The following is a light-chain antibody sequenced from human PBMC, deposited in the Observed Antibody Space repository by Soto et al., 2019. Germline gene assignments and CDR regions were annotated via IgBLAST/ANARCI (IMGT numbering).Light chain of an antibody. J-gene: IGLJ1*01. CDR3: SSYTSTNTRYV. CDR2: DVT. CDR1: SNDVGGYNY. V-gene: IGLV2-14*01. Sequence: QSVLIQPASVSGSPGQSITISCTGTSNDVGGYNYVSWYQQHPGKAPKLMIYDVTSRPSGVSYRFSGSKSGNTASLTISGLQAEDEADYYCSSYTSTNTRYVFGTGTKLTVL.